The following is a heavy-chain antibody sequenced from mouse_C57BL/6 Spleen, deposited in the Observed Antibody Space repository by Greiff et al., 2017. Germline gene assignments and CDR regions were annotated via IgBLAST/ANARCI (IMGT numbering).Heavy chain of an antibody. CDR2: IYPGSGST. CDR1: GYTFTSYW. Sequence: VQLQQPGAELVKPGASVKMSCKASGYTFTSYWITWVKQRPGQGLEWIGDIYPGSGSTNYNEKFKSKATLTVDTSSSTAYMQLSSLTSEDSAVYYCAREGAYGNFWFAYWGQGTLVTVSA. V-gene: IGHV1-55*01. CDR3: AREGAYGNFWFAY. J-gene: IGHJ3*01. D-gene: IGHD2-1*01.